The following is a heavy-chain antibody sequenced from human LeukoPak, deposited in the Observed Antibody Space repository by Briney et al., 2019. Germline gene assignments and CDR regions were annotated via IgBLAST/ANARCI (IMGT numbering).Heavy chain of an antibody. CDR1: GGSFSGYY. Sequence: SETLSLTCAVYGGSFSGYYWSWIRQPPGKGLEWIGEINHSGSTNYNPSLKSRVTISVDTSKNQFSLKLSSVTAADTAVYYCARGPPVLMVRGVIIGAYYYYGMDVWGQGTTVTVSS. D-gene: IGHD3-10*01. CDR3: ARGPPVLMVRGVIIGAYYYYGMDV. V-gene: IGHV4-34*01. CDR2: INHSGST. J-gene: IGHJ6*02.